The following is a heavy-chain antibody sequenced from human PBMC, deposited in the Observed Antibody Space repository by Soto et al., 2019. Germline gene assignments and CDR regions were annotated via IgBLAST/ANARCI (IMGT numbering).Heavy chain of an antibody. V-gene: IGHV1-18*01. CDR1: GYTFTSYG. J-gene: IGHJ4*02. CDR3: XXXXXXXXXXXXXX. CDR2: ISAYNGNT. Sequence: QVQLVQSGAEVKKPGASVKVSCKASGYTFTSYGISWVRQAPGQGLEWMGWISAYNGNTNYAQKLQGRVTMTTDTXTXTAXXXLXXXXXXXXXXXXXXXXXXXXXXXXXXXXXQGTLVTVSS.